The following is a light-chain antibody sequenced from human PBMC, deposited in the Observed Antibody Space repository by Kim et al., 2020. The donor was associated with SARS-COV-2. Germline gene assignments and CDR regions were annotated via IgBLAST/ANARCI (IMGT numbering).Light chain of an antibody. CDR2: NAS. CDR3: QQRSSWPLT. Sequence: LSPGERATLSCRASQSISSYLAWYQQKPGQAPRLLIYNASNRATGIPARFSGSGSGTDFTLTISSLEPEDFAVYYCQQRSSWPLTFGGGTKVDIK. CDR1: QSISSY. V-gene: IGKV3-11*01. J-gene: IGKJ4*01.